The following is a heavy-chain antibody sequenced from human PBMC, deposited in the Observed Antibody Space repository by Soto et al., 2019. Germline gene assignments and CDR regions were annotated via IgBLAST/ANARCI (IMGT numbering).Heavy chain of an antibody. CDR1: GYTFTSYD. CDR3: ARGVAAVNWFDP. CDR2: MNPNSGNT. J-gene: IGHJ5*02. V-gene: IGHV1-8*01. Sequence: QVQLVQSGAEVKKPGASVKVSCKASGYTFTSYDINWVRQATGQGLEWMGWMNPNSGNTGYAQKFQGRVTMTRNNSIRTAYMELSSLRSEDTAVYYCARGVAAVNWFDPWGQGTLVTVSS. D-gene: IGHD6-13*01.